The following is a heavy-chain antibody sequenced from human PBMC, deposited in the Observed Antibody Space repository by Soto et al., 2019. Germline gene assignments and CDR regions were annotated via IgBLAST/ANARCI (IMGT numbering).Heavy chain of an antibody. V-gene: IGHV5-10-1*01. Sequence: GESLKISCKGSGYSFTSYWISWVRQMPGKGLEWMGRIDPSDSYTNYSPSFQGHVTISADKSISTAYLQWSSLKASDTAMYYCARHGRYYDSSGYYSHDAFDIWGQGTMVTVSS. CDR2: IDPSDSYT. D-gene: IGHD3-22*01. CDR3: ARHGRYYDSSGYYSHDAFDI. CDR1: GYSFTSYW. J-gene: IGHJ3*02.